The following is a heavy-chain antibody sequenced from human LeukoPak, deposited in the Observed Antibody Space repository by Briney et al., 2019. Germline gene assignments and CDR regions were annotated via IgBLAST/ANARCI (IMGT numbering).Heavy chain of an antibody. V-gene: IGHV3-74*01. Sequence: GGSLRLSCAASGFTFSSYWMHWVRQGPGKGLVWVSRISSDGSTTSYADSVKGRFTISRDNAKNSLYLQMNRLRAEDTAVYYCARDKVQLPFDYWGQGTLVTVSS. D-gene: IGHD5-24*01. CDR2: ISSDGSTT. CDR3: ARDKVQLPFDY. J-gene: IGHJ4*02. CDR1: GFTFSSYW.